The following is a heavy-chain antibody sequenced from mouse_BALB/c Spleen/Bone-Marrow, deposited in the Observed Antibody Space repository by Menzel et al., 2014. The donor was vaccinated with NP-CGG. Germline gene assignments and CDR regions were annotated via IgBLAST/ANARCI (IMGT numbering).Heavy chain of an antibody. D-gene: IGHD1-2*01. CDR2: ISDGGSYT. J-gene: IGHJ1*01. V-gene: IGHV5-4*02. Sequence: EVHLVESGGGLVKPGGSLKLSCAASGFTFSDYYMYWVRQTPEKRLEWVATISDGGSYTYYPDSVKGRFTISRDNAKNNLYLQMSSLKSEDTAMYYCARVVTTATLYRYFDVWGAGTTVTVSS. CDR1: GFTFSDYY. CDR3: ARVVTTATLYRYFDV.